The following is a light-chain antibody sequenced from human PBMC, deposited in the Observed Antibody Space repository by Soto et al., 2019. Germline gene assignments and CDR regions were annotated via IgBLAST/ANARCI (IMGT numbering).Light chain of an antibody. J-gene: IGKJ2*02. CDR3: QQYGSSCT. Sequence: EMVLTQSPGTPSLSPGERATLSCRASQSVSSSYLAWYQQKPGQAPRLLIYGASSRATSIPDRFSGSGSGTDFTLTISRLEPEDFAVYYCQQYGSSCTFGQGTKLEIK. CDR1: QSVSSSY. CDR2: GAS. V-gene: IGKV3-20*01.